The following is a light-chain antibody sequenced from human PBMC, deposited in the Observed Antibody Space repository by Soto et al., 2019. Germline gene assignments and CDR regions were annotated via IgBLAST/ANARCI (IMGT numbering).Light chain of an antibody. Sequence: DVVMTQSPLSLSVTLGQPASISCRSTQSLEYSDGSTFLNWFQQRPGQSPRRLLYKVSNRDSGVPDRFSGSGSGTDFTLKISRVESDYVGVYFCMQGRYWATFGQGTKVDIK. V-gene: IGKV2-30*01. CDR1: QSLEYSDGSTF. J-gene: IGKJ2*01. CDR2: KVS. CDR3: MQGRYWAT.